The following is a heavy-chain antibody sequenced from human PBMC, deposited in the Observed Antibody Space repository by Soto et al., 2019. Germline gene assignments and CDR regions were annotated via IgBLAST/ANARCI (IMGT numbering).Heavy chain of an antibody. Sequence: ASLKVSCKASGYTFTSYAMHWVRQAPGQRLEWMGWINAGNGNTKYSQKFQGRVTITRDTSASTAYMELSSLRSEDTAVYYCARESHYDFWSGYKGNYFDYWGQGTLVTVSS. CDR2: INAGNGNT. CDR3: ARESHYDFWSGYKGNYFDY. V-gene: IGHV1-3*01. D-gene: IGHD3-3*01. CDR1: GYTFTSYA. J-gene: IGHJ4*02.